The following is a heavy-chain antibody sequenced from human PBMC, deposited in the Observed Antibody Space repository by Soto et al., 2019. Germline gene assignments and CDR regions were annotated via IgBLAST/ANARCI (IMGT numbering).Heavy chain of an antibody. D-gene: IGHD6-19*01. CDR1: GFTFTDYA. J-gene: IGHJ5*02. V-gene: IGHV3-23*01. CDR3: ARHTKVAGNRWLDP. Sequence: PGGSLRLSCAASGFTFTDYAMTWVRQAPGKGLEWVSTISSSGTNTYYADSVKGRFTISRDNSKNTLYLQMSSLRAEDTAVYYCARHTKVAGNRWLDPWGQGTLVTVSS. CDR2: ISSSGTNT.